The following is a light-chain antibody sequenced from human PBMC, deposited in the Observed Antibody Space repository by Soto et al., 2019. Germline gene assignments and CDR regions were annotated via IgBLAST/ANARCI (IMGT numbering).Light chain of an antibody. Sequence: EIVLTQSPGTLSLSPGERAILSCRASQSVTNNYFAWYQQTPGQAPRLLIYGASNRANGIPVRFTGSGSATVVTLTISRLEPEHFSVYCCQQYGGSPVTVRQGTKVEIK. V-gene: IGKV3-20*01. J-gene: IGKJ2*01. CDR3: QQYGGSPVT. CDR2: GAS. CDR1: QSVTNNY.